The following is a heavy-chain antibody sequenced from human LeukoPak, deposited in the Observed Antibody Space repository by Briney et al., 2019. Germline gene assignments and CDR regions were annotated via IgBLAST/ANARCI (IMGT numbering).Heavy chain of an antibody. V-gene: IGHV4-59*01. CDR1: GGSISSYY. J-gene: IGHJ2*01. Sequence: PSETLSLTCTVSGGSISSYYWSWIRQPPGKGLEWIGYIYYSGSTNYNPSLKSRVTISVETSKNQFSLKLSSVTAADTAVYYCARDVNHYDYVWGSYRWYFDLWGRGTLVTVSS. CDR2: IYYSGST. D-gene: IGHD3-16*02. CDR3: ARDVNHYDYVWGSYRWYFDL.